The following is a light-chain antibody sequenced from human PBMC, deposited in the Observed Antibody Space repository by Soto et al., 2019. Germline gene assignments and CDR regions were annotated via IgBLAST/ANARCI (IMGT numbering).Light chain of an antibody. CDR1: QSLLHSNGNIY. Sequence: DIVLTQSPLSLPVTPGEPASISCRSSQSLLHSNGNIYLDWYLQKPGQSPQLLIYLGSIRASGVPDRFSGSGSGPDFTLKITRVEAEDVEVYYFMQAIQPPPTFRLGTKVEIK. J-gene: IGKJ1*01. CDR2: LGS. V-gene: IGKV2-28*01. CDR3: MQAIQPPPT.